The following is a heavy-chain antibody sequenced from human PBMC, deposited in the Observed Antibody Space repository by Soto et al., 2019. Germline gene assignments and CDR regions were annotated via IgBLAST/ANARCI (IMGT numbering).Heavy chain of an antibody. D-gene: IGHD1-1*01. Sequence: QVQLQESGPGLAKPSETLSLTCTVSGGSISSYYWSWIRQPPGKGLEWIGYIYYSGSTNYNPSLKSRVTNSVDTSKNQLSMKLSSVTAADTAVYYCARAHVWNDVDYWGQGTLVTVSS. CDR2: IYYSGST. J-gene: IGHJ4*02. CDR3: ARAHVWNDVDY. CDR1: GGSISSYY. V-gene: IGHV4-59*01.